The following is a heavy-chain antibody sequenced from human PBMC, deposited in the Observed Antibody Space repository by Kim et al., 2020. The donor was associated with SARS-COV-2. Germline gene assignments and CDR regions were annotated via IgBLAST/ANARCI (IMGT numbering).Heavy chain of an antibody. Sequence: SETLSLTCTVSGGSISSSSYYWGWIRQPPGKGLEWIGSIYYSGSTYYNPSLKSRVTISVDTSKNQFSLKLSSVTAADTAVYYCGSEYYYDSSGPPPLYYYGMDVWGQGTTVTVSS. D-gene: IGHD3-22*01. CDR3: GSEYYYDSSGPPPLYYYGMDV. V-gene: IGHV4-39*01. J-gene: IGHJ6*02. CDR1: GGSISSSSYY. CDR2: IYYSGST.